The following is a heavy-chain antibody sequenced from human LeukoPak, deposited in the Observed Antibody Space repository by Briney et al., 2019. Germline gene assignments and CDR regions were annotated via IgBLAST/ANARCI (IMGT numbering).Heavy chain of an antibody. Sequence: SETPSLTCTVSGGSISSYYWSWIRQPPGKGLEWIGYIYYSGSTNYNASLKSRVTISVDTSKNQFSLKLSSVTAADTAVYYCAREGSSSWRFDYWGQGTLVTVSS. V-gene: IGHV4-59*01. CDR1: GGSISSYY. CDR2: IYYSGST. CDR3: AREGSSSWRFDY. D-gene: IGHD6-13*01. J-gene: IGHJ4*02.